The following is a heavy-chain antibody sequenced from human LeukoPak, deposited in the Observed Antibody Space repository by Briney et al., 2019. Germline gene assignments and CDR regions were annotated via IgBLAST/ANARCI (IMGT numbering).Heavy chain of an antibody. CDR1: GFTFSSYA. D-gene: IGHD4-17*01. CDR3: ARETTYDY. Sequence: GRSLRLSCAASGFTFSSYAMHWVRQAPGKGLEWVAVISYDGSNKYYADSVKGRFTISRDNSKNTLYLQMNSLRVEDTAAYYCARETTYDYWGQGTLVTVSS. CDR2: ISYDGSNK. J-gene: IGHJ4*02. V-gene: IGHV3-30-3*01.